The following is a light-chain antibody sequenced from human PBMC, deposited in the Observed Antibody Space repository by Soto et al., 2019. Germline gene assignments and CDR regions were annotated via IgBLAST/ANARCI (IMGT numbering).Light chain of an antibody. Sequence: QSALTQPASVSGSPGQSITISCTGTSSDVGKYNYVSWYQQHPAKAPKLMIFEVSNRPSGVSNRFSGSKSGNTASLTISGLQAEDEADYYCSSFTTTITRVFGGGTKLTVL. J-gene: IGLJ3*02. CDR1: SSDVGKYNY. V-gene: IGLV2-14*01. CDR3: SSFTTTITRV. CDR2: EVS.